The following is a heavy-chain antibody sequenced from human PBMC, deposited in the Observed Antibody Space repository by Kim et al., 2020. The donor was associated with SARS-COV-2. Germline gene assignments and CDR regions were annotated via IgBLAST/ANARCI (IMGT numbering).Heavy chain of an antibody. CDR1: GDSISSGGYY. Sequence: SETLSLTCSVSGDSISSGGYYWTWIRQPPGKGLEWIGYIYYSGLRSYNPSLKSRISISVDKSNNQFSLTLSSVTAADTALYYCGKGYNYWGQGTLVTVSS. J-gene: IGHJ4*02. CDR2: IYYSGLR. D-gene: IGHD5-18*01. CDR3: GKGYNY. V-gene: IGHV4-31*03.